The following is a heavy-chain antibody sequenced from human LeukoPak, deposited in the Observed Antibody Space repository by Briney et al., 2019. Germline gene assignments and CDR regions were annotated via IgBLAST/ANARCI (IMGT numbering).Heavy chain of an antibody. CDR3: AKDRPYDSSGYYYFDY. CDR2: ISGSGGST. CDR1: GFTFSSYG. Sequence: GGSLRLSCAASGFTFSSYGMHWVRQAPGKGLEWVSAISGSGGSTYYADSVKGRFTISRDNSKYTLYLQMNSLRAEDTAVYYCAKDRPYDSSGYYYFDYWGQGTLVTVSS. J-gene: IGHJ4*02. D-gene: IGHD3-22*01. V-gene: IGHV3-23*01.